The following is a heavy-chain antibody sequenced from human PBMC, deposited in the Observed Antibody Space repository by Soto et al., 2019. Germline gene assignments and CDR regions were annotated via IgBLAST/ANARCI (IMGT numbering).Heavy chain of an antibody. CDR2: IYWDDDK. Sequence: QITLKESGPTLVKPTQTLTLTCTFSGFSLSTSGVGVGWIRQPPGKALEWLALIYWDDDKRYSPSLKSRLTITKDTPKNQVVLTMTNMDPVYTATYYCAPTGIWPRGDDAFDIWGQGTMVTVSS. V-gene: IGHV2-5*02. CDR1: GFSLSTSGVG. J-gene: IGHJ3*02. D-gene: IGHD3-10*01. CDR3: APTGIWPRGDDAFDI.